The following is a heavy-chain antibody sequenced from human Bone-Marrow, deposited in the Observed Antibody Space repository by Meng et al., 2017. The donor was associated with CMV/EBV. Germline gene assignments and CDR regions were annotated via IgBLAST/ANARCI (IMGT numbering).Heavy chain of an antibody. J-gene: IGHJ4*02. CDR2: IKQDGSAK. CDR1: GFTFSSYW. D-gene: IGHD3-16*01. CDR3: ASTSGQ. Sequence: GESLKISCAASGFTFSSYWMVWVRQAPGKGLEWVATIKQDGSAKYYADSVKGRFTTSTDKAKSSLYLQMNSLRAEDTAVYYCASTSGQWGQGMLVTVSS. V-gene: IGHV3-7*01.